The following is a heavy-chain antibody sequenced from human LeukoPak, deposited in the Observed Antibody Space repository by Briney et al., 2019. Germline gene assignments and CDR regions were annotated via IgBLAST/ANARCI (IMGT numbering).Heavy chain of an antibody. V-gene: IGHV1-18*04. CDR1: GFALYKYN. Sequence: VASVKVSCKASGFALYKYNIVWVRQAPGQGLEWVGWITAFNGNTNYGQKVQGRVTMTTDTSTSTYYMELRNLRSDDTAVYYCARNTYGYKFSMDVWGKGTTVIISS. CDR3: ARNTYGYKFSMDV. CDR2: ITAFNGNT. D-gene: IGHD5-24*01. J-gene: IGHJ6*03.